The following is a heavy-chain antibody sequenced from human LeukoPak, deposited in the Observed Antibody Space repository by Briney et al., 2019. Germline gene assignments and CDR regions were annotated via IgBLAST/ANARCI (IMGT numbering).Heavy chain of an antibody. CDR2: INPSGGST. D-gene: IGHD2-2*01. Sequence: GASVKVSCKASGYTFTSYYMHWVRQAPGRGLEWMGIINPSGGSTSYAQKFQGRVTMTRDTSTSTVYMELSSLRSEDTAVYYCARAPAAQNWFDPWGQGTLVTVSS. CDR3: ARAPAAQNWFDP. V-gene: IGHV1-46*01. CDR1: GYTFTSYY. J-gene: IGHJ5*02.